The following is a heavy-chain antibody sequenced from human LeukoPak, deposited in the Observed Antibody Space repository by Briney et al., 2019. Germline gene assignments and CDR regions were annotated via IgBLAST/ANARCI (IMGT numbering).Heavy chain of an antibody. CDR1: GGTFSSYA. D-gene: IGHD3-10*01. J-gene: IGHJ4*02. Sequence: SVKVSCKASGGTFSSYAISWVRQAPGQGLEWMGGIIPIFGTANYAQKFQGRVTITADKSTSTAYMELSSPRSEDTAVYYCARPITMVRGVPSAFGYWGQGTLVTVSS. CDR2: IIPIFGTA. CDR3: ARPITMVRGVPSAFGY. V-gene: IGHV1-69*06.